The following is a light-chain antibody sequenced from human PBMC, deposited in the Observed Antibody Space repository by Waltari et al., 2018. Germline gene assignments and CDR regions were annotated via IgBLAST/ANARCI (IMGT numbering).Light chain of an antibody. CDR2: GVS. J-gene: IGLJ3*02. V-gene: IGLV2-14*01. CDR1: SSDVGNYNY. Sequence: QSALTQPASVSGSPGQSITISCAGTSSDVGNYNYVSWYQQHPGKAPKLMIYGVSKRPSGVSNRFSGSKSGNTASLTISGLQAEDEADYYCTSYTTSSTWVFGGGTKLTVL. CDR3: TSYTTSSTWV.